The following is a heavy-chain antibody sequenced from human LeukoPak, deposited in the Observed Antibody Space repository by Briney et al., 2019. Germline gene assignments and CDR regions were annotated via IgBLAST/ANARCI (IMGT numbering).Heavy chain of an antibody. D-gene: IGHD4-17*01. V-gene: IGHV3-30*02. CDR1: GFTFSSYG. Sequence: GGSLRLSCAASGFTFSSYGMHWVRQAPGKGLEWVAFIRYDGSNKYYADSVKGRFTISRGNSKNTLYLQMNSLRAEDTAVYYCAKPFTVTTTPDFEYWGQGTLVTVSS. J-gene: IGHJ4*02. CDR2: IRYDGSNK. CDR3: AKPFTVTTTPDFEY.